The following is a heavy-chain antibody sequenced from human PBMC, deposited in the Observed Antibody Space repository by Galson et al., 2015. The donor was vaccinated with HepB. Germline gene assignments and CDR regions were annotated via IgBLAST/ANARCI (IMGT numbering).Heavy chain of an antibody. CDR1: GYSFTAYW. CDR2: IFPGDSDI. Sequence: QSGAEVKKPGESLKISCKASGYSFTAYWIAWVRHMPGKGLEWMGIIFPGDSDIKYSPSFQGQVTFSADKSMNTAYLQWSSLEASDTALYYCARASGCVGSSCYDYWGQGTLITVSS. D-gene: IGHD3-22*01. J-gene: IGHJ4*02. V-gene: IGHV5-51*03. CDR3: ARASGCVGSSCYDY.